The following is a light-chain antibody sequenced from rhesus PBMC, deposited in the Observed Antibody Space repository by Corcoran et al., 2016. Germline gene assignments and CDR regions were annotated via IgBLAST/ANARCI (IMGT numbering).Light chain of an antibody. Sequence: DIQMTQSPSSLSASVGDTVTITCQASQGISSWLAWFQQKQGKAPKFLIYMASSLKSGVPSRFSGSGSRTDFTLTISSLQPEDFATYYCLQYSSSPLTFGGGTKVEIK. CDR1: QGISSW. J-gene: IGKJ4*01. V-gene: IGKV1-22*01. CDR2: MAS. CDR3: LQYSSSPLT.